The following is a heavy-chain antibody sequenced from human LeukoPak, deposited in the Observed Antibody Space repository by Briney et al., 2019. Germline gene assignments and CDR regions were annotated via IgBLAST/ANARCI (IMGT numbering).Heavy chain of an antibody. Sequence: GGSLRLSCAASGFTFSSYAIHWLRQAPGKGLEWVAVISYDGSNKYYADSVKGRFTISRDNSKNTLYLHMNSLRDEDTAVYYCARAGTTVANFDYWGQGTLVTVSS. CDR2: ISYDGSNK. CDR1: GFTFSSYA. J-gene: IGHJ4*02. D-gene: IGHD4-23*01. CDR3: ARAGTTVANFDY. V-gene: IGHV3-30-3*01.